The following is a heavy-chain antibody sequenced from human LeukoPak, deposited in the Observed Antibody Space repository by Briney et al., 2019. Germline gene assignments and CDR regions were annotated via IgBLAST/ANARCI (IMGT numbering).Heavy chain of an antibody. V-gene: IGHV4-30-4*08. CDR1: GGSISSGDYY. D-gene: IGHD2-15*01. Sequence: SETLSLTCTVSGGSISSGDYYWSWIRQPPGKGLEWIGYIYYSGSTYYNPSLKSRVTISVDTSKNQFSLKLSSVTAADTAVYYCARGYCSGGSCYPYYYYYMDVWGKGTTVTVSS. J-gene: IGHJ6*03. CDR2: IYYSGST. CDR3: ARGYCSGGSCYPYYYYYMDV.